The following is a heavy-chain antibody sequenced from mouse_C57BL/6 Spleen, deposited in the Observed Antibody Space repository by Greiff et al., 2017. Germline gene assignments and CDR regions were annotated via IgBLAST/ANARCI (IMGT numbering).Heavy chain of an antibody. D-gene: IGHD1-1*01. V-gene: IGHV1-80*01. Sequence: VQLQQSGAALVKPGASVKISCKASGYAFSSYWMNWVKQRPGKGLEWIGQIYPGDGDTNYNGKFKGKATLTADKSSSTAYMQLSSLTSEDSAVYFCARGGGYDGSSYAFDYWGQGTTLTVS. CDR3: ARGGGYDGSSYAFDY. CDR1: GYAFSSYW. CDR2: IYPGDGDT. J-gene: IGHJ2*01.